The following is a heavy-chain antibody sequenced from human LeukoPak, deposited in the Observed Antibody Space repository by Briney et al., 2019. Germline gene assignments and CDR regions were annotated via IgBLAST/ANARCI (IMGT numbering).Heavy chain of an antibody. CDR1: GFTLTSSA. Sequence: ASVKVSCKASGFTLTSSAMQWVRQARGQRLEWIGWIVVGSGNTNYAQKFQERVTITRDMSTSTAYMELSSLRSEDTAVYYCAAKGVHYDFWSGYYGADAFDIWGQGTMVTVSS. CDR2: IVVGSGNT. V-gene: IGHV1-58*02. D-gene: IGHD3-3*01. CDR3: AAKGVHYDFWSGYYGADAFDI. J-gene: IGHJ3*02.